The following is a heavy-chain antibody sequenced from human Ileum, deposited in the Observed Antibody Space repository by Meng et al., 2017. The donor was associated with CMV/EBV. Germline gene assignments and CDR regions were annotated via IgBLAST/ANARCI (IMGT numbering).Heavy chain of an antibody. CDR3: AKDSSSSSRGPFDY. D-gene: IGHD6-6*01. CDR2: ISFDGSKK. Sequence: GESLKISCAASGFSFSHYAMHWVRQAPGKGLEWVAVISFDGSKKFFADSVKGRFTISRDNAKNSLYLQMNSLRAEDTALYYCAKDSSSSSRGPFDYWGQGTLVTVSS. CDR1: GFSFSHYA. V-gene: IGHV3-30*04. J-gene: IGHJ4*02.